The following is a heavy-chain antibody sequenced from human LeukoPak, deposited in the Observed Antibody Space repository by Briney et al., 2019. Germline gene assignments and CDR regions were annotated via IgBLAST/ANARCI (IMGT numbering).Heavy chain of an antibody. J-gene: IGHJ4*02. CDR2: IYSSGRP. V-gene: IGHV4-4*07. D-gene: IGHD3-16*01. CDR3: ANLGNQWDLRLEY. CDR1: GASMSSYY. Sequence: SETLTLTCTVSGASMSSYYWSWIGQPAGKGLEWIGHIYSSGRPNYNPSLKSRVTMSLDTSKNQFSLKLTSVTAADTAVYYCANLGNQWDLRLEYWGQGTLVTVSS.